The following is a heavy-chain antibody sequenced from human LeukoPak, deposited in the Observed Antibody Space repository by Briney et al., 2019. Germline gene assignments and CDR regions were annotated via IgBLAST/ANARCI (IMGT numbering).Heavy chain of an antibody. D-gene: IGHD2-15*01. CDR1: RYTFTSYY. CDR3: AKAVVVAATSFDY. CDR2: INPNSGGT. V-gene: IGHV1-2*02. Sequence: ASVKVSCKASRYTFTSYYMHWVRQAPGQGLEWMGWINPNSGGTNYAQKFQGRVTMTRDTSISTAYMELSRLRSDDTAVYYCAKAVVVAATSFDYWGQGTLVTVSS. J-gene: IGHJ4*02.